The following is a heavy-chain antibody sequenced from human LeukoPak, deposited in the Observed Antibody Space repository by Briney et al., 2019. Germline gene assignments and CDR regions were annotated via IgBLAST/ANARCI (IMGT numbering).Heavy chain of an antibody. CDR3: ARGGSYYGRDFQH. Sequence: SETLSLTCTVSGGSISSYYWSWIRQPPGKGLEWIGYIYYSGSTNYNPSLKSRVTISVDTSKNQFSLKLSSVTAADTAVYYCARGGSYYGRDFQHWGQGTLVTVSS. J-gene: IGHJ1*01. V-gene: IGHV4-59*01. CDR1: GGSISSYY. D-gene: IGHD1-26*01. CDR2: IYYSGST.